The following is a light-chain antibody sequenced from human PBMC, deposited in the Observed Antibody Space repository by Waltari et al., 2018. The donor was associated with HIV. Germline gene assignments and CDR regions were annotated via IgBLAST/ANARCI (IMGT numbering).Light chain of an antibody. CDR2: GKN. Sequence: SSELTQDPAVSVALGQTVRITCQGDSLRRSYASWYQQKPGQAPVLVIYGKNNRPAGIPDRFSGSSSGNTASLTITGAQAEDEADYYCNSRDSSGNLVVFGGGTKLTVL. V-gene: IGLV3-19*01. CDR1: SLRRSY. J-gene: IGLJ2*01. CDR3: NSRDSSGNLVV.